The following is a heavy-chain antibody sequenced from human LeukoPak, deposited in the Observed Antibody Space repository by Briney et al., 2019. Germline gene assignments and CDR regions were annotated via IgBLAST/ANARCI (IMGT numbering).Heavy chain of an antibody. Sequence: SQTLSLTCTVSGGSISSGDYYWSWIRQPPGQGLEWIGYIYYRGSTYYNPSLKSRVIISVDTSKNQFSLKLSSMTAADTAVYYCTTGTEQQWLSLDYWGQGTLVTVSS. CDR2: IYYRGST. CDR3: TTGTEQQWLSLDY. CDR1: GGSISSGDYY. J-gene: IGHJ4*02. D-gene: IGHD6-19*01. V-gene: IGHV4-30-4*01.